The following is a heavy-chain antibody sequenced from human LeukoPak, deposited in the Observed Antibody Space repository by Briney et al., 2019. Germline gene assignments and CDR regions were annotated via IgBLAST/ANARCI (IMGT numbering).Heavy chain of an antibody. CDR1: GGSISSHY. CDR3: ARLDYGDQSGFDY. V-gene: IGHV4-39*07. CDR2: IYYSGST. J-gene: IGHJ4*02. D-gene: IGHD4-17*01. Sequence: SETLSLTCTVSGGSISSHYWSWIRQPPGKGLEWIGSIYYSGSTYYNPSLKSRVTISVDTSKNQFSLKLSSVTAADTAVYYCARLDYGDQSGFDYWGQGTLATVSS.